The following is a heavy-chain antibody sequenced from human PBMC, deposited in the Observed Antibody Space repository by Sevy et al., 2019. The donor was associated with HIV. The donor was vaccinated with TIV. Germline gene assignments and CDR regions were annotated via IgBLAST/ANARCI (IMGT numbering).Heavy chain of an antibody. J-gene: IGHJ4*02. V-gene: IGHV3-33*01. Sequence: LSLTCAASGFTFSSYVMHWVRQAPGKGLEWVAVIWYDGSNKYYADSVKGRFTISRDNSKNTLYLQMNSLRAEDTAVYYCAREQWLGHFDYWGQGTLVTVSS. CDR2: IWYDGSNK. D-gene: IGHD6-19*01. CDR1: GFTFSSYV. CDR3: AREQWLGHFDY.